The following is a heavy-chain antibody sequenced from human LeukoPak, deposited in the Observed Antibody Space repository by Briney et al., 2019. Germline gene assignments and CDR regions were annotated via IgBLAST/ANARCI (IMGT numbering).Heavy chain of an antibody. CDR2: ISSRGSSYI. D-gene: IGHD3-22*01. CDR3: ARVGYYDSSGYHHAFDI. CDR1: GFTFSSYS. J-gene: IGHJ3*02. V-gene: IGHV3-21*01. Sequence: PGGSLRLSCAASGFTFSSYSMNWVRRAPGKGLEWVSSISSRGSSYIYYADSVKGRFTISRDNAKNSLYLQMNSLRAEDTAVYYCARVGYYDSSGYHHAFDIWGQGTMVTVSS.